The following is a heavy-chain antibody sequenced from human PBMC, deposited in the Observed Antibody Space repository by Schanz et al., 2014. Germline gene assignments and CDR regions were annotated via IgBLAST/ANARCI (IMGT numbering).Heavy chain of an antibody. CDR3: ARSAGRDFWSGYYTRFDY. J-gene: IGHJ4*02. CDR1: EYSFTSYS. CDR2: INTGSGDT. D-gene: IGHD3-3*01. V-gene: IGHV1-3*04. Sequence: QVHLVQSGAEVKRPGASVKVSCKASEYSFTSYSMHWVRQAPGQRLEWMGWINTGSGDTKYSQNFQGRVTITRDTSASTAYMALTDLRSDDTAVYYCARSAGRDFWSGYYTRFDYWGQGTLVTVSS.